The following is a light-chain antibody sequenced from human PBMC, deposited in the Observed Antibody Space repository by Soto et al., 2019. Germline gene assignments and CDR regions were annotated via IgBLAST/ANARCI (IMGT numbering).Light chain of an antibody. CDR3: SSYAGSNNFDV. CDR2: EVT. Sequence: QSALTQPPSASGSPGQSVTISCTGTSSDVGGYNYVPWYQQHPGKAPKLVIYEVTKRPSGVPDRFSGSKSGNTASLTVSGLQAEDEADYYCSSYAGSNNFDVFGPGTKLTVL. CDR1: SSDVGGYNY. J-gene: IGLJ1*01. V-gene: IGLV2-8*01.